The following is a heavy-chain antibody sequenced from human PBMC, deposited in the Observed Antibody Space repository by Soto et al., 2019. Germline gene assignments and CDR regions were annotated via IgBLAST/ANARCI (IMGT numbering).Heavy chain of an antibody. J-gene: IGHJ6*02. CDR2: ISYDGSNK. D-gene: IGHD6-13*01. CDR1: GFTFSSYA. V-gene: IGHV3-30-3*01. CDR3: ARDRQQLPPKGVFYCYYAMDV. Sequence: QVQLVETGGGVVQPGRSLRLSCAASGFTFSSYAMHWVRQAPGKGLEWVAVISYDGSNKYYADSVKGRFTISRDNSKNTLYLQMNSLTAEDKAVYYCARDRQQLPPKGVFYCYYAMDVWGQGTTVTVSS.